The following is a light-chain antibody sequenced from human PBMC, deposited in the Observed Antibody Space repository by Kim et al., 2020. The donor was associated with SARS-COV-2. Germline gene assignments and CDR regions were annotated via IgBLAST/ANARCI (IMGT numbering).Light chain of an antibody. V-gene: IGLV1-40*01. J-gene: IGLJ1*01. CDR1: SSNSGAGYD. CDR3: QSYDSSLSGFV. CDR2: DNI. Sequence: RVTISCTGSSSNSGAGYDVHWYQQLPGTAPKLLIYDNINRPSGVPDRFSGSKSGTSASLAITGLQAEEEADYYCQSYDSSLSGFVFGTGTKVTVL.